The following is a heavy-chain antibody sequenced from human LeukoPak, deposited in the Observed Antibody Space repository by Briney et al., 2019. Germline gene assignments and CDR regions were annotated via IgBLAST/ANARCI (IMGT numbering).Heavy chain of an antibody. CDR1: GFRFNLYA. V-gene: IGHV3-23*01. J-gene: IGHJ3*01. CDR2: IDDPSTK. D-gene: IGHD3-9*01. CDR3: AKDAISGNSRYDFFDV. Sequence: GGSLRLSCTASGFRFNLYAMTWVRQSPGKGLDCVSTIDDPSTKYHADSVKGRFTISRDDSKSTLFLQMNSLRVDDTALYFCAKDAISGNSRYDFFDVWGQGTMVIVSS.